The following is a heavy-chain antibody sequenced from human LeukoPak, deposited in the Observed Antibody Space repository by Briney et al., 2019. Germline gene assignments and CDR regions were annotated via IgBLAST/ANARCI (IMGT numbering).Heavy chain of an antibody. CDR3: ATPPGTTVY. Sequence: GGSLRLSCAASGFTFSSYAMSWVRQAPGKGLEWVSVISGGGGITDYADSVKGRFTISRDNSRNTLYLQMNSLRADDTAVYYCATPPGTTVYWSQGTPVTVSS. D-gene: IGHD2/OR15-2a*01. V-gene: IGHV3-23*01. J-gene: IGHJ4*02. CDR2: ISGGGGIT. CDR1: GFTFSSYA.